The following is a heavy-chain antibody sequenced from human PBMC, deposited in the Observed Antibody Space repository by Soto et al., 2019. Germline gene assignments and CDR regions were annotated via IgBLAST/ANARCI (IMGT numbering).Heavy chain of an antibody. CDR2: ISWNSETI. D-gene: IGHD4-17*01. Sequence: GGSLRLSCAASGFTVDDYAMHWVRQAPGKGLEWVSGISWNSETIDYADSVKGRFTISRYNAKSSLFLQMNSLRPDDTAFYYCAKDMKWGGMTTIHYFDSWGQGTLVTVSS. J-gene: IGHJ4*02. V-gene: IGHV3-9*01. CDR1: GFTVDDYA. CDR3: AKDMKWGGMTTIHYFDS.